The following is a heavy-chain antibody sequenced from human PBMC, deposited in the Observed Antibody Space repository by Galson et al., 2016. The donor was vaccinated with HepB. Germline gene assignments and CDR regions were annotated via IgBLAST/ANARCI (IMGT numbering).Heavy chain of an antibody. CDR3: ARDKSSGYSDAFDM. J-gene: IGHJ3*02. Sequence: SLRLSCAASGFTPSSYSINWVRQAPGKGLEWVSSISRGGTYKYYAVSVEGRFTISRDNAKHSLYLQMNSLRAEDTAVYFCARDKSSGYSDAFDMWGQGTMVTVSS. V-gene: IGHV3-21*01. CDR1: GFTPSSYS. D-gene: IGHD3-22*01. CDR2: ISRGGTYK.